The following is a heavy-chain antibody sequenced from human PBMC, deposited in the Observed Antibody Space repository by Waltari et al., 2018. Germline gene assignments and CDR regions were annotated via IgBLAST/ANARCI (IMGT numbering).Heavy chain of an antibody. J-gene: IGHJ6*02. D-gene: IGHD4-17*01. CDR2: IYTGGDT. Sequence: EVQLVESGGGLIQPGGSLRLSCAVPGFTVSTNYMSWVRQAPGKGLEWVSVIYTGGDTYYADSVKGRFSISRDNSKNTLYLQMNSLRVEDTAIYYCARGWIGTTSLGHDGMDVWGQGTTVTVSS. V-gene: IGHV3-53*01. CDR3: ARGWIGTTSLGHDGMDV. CDR1: GFTVSTNY.